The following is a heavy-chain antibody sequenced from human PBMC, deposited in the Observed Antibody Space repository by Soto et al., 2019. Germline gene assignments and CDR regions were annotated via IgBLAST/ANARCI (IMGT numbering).Heavy chain of an antibody. V-gene: IGHV4-39*01. J-gene: IGHJ6*02. D-gene: IGHD2-15*01. CDR3: APLSVSLSGPYGIHV. CDR1: GYSVTSSDYY. CDR2: MFYSGLS. Sequence: SETLSLTCSVSGYSVTSSDYYWAWIRQPPGKGLEWIGSMFYSGLSYYNSSLKRRTTLSGDTSNSQFSVRLNSVPDEETAVYYCAPLSVSLSGPYGIHVWGQGTTVTVSS.